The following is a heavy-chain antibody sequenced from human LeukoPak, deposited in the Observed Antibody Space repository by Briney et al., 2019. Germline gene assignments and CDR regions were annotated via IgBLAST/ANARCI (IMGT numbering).Heavy chain of an antibody. D-gene: IGHD2-15*01. Sequence: TQTLSLTCTVSGGSISSGDYYWSWIRQPPGKGLEWIGYIYYSGSTYYNPSLKSRVTISVDRSKNQFSLKLSSVTAADTAVYYCARGSEAAAADVWGQGTTVTVSS. V-gene: IGHV4-30-4*01. CDR3: ARGSEAAAADV. CDR1: GGSISSGDYY. J-gene: IGHJ6*02. CDR2: IYYSGST.